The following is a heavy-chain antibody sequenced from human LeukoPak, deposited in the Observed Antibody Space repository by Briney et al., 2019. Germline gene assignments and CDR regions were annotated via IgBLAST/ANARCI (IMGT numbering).Heavy chain of an antibody. CDR2: VHHGGGT. V-gene: IGHV4-59*08. J-gene: IGHJ3*02. CDR1: GGSTSNYY. Sequence: PSETLSLTCTVSGGSTSNYYWSWIRQPPGKGLEWIGYVHHGGGTKYNPSLNSRVSVSVDTSKNQFSLKLNSVTAAVTAVYYCARLKLGLDVFEIWGLGTMVTVSS. CDR3: ARLKLGLDVFEI. D-gene: IGHD3-16*01.